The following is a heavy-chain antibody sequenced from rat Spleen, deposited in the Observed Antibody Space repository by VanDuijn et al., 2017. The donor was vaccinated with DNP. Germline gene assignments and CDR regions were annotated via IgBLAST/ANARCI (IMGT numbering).Heavy chain of an antibody. Sequence: QVQLKESGPGLVQPSQTLSLTCTVSGFSLTTHHVHWVRQPPGKGLEWMGRIQSAGSTDYNSALKSRLSISRDTSKSQVFLKMNSLRSEDTATYYCARGDYRDSYAPNWFAYWGQGTLVTVSS. CDR1: GFSLTTHH. V-gene: IGHV2-27*01. D-gene: IGHD1-12*01. J-gene: IGHJ3*01. CDR2: IQSAGST. CDR3: ARGDYRDSYAPNWFAY.